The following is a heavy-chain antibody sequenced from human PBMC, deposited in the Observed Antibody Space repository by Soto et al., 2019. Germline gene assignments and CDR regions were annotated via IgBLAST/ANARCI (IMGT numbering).Heavy chain of an antibody. J-gene: IGHJ4*02. CDR3: TRAPVSGSYCFDF. CDR2: IFHTGTT. V-gene: IGHV4-61*01. D-gene: IGHD1-26*01. Sequence: PSETLSLTCTVSGGSVSSGNYYWSWIRQPPGKGLEWIGYIFHTGTTNYNPSLKSRVTISLDTSMNQFSLKLSSVTPADTAVYYCTRAPVSGSYCFDFWGQGTPVNVSS. CDR1: GGSVSSGNYY.